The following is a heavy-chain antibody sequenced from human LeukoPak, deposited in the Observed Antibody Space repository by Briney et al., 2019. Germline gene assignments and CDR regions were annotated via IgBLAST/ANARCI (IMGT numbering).Heavy chain of an antibody. V-gene: IGHV1-2*02. J-gene: IGHJ6*03. CDR2: INPNSGGT. CDR3: ARDVYCSSTSCPGSYYYMDV. Sequence: ASVKVSYKASGYTFTGYYMHWVRQAPGQGLEWMGWINPNSGGTNYAQKFQGRVTMTRDTSISTAYMELSRLRSDDTAVYYCARDVYCSSTSCPGSYYYMDVWGKGTTVTVSS. D-gene: IGHD2-2*01. CDR1: GYTFTGYY.